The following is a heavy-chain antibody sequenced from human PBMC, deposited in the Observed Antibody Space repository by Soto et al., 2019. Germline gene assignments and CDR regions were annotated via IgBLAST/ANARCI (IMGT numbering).Heavy chain of an antibody. J-gene: IGHJ6*02. CDR3: ARDFLPRYCSSTSCFHSYYYYYGMDV. D-gene: IGHD2-2*01. V-gene: IGHV3-21*01. CDR1: GFTFSSYS. CDR2: ISSSSSYI. Sequence: PGGSLRLSCAASGFTFSSYSMNWVRQAPGKGLEWVSSISSSSSYIYYADSVKGRFTISRDNAKNSLYLQMNSLRAEDTAVYYCARDFLPRYCSSTSCFHSYYYYYGMDVWGQGTTVTVSS.